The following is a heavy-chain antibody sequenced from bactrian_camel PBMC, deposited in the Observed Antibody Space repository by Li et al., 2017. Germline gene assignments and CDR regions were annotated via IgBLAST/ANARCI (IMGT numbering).Heavy chain of an antibody. D-gene: IGHD1*01. J-gene: IGHJ4*01. CDR2: DKGDGSI. CDR1: GYILPTCE. V-gene: IGHV3S53*01. CDR3: AADCPPIVGWDREEY. Sequence: HVQLVESGGGSVQAGGSLKLTCSASGYILPTCEMGWYRQAPGKGRELVAMDKGDGSITYGDSVKGRFTLSRDNTKDTVTLQMDNVMIEDTATYRCAADCPPIVGWDREEYWGQGTQVTVSA.